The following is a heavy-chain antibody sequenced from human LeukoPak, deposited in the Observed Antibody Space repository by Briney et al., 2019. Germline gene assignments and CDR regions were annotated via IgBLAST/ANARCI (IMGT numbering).Heavy chain of an antibody. CDR2: INHSGST. D-gene: IGHD3-10*01. V-gene: IGHV4-34*01. Sequence: SETLSLTCAVYGGSFSGYYWSWIRQPPGKGLEWIGEINHSGSTNYNPSLKSRVTISVDTSKNQFSPKLSSVTAADTAVYFCATGRAYLRYWGQGTLVTVSS. CDR3: ATGRAYLRY. CDR1: GGSFSGYY. J-gene: IGHJ4*02.